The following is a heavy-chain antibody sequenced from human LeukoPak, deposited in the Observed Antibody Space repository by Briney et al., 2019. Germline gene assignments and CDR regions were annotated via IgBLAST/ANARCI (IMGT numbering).Heavy chain of an antibody. CDR3: ARGVEPLAANTLAY. Sequence: GRSLRLSCAASGFTFSSYAMSWVRQAPGKGLQWVSAISGSGGDTYDADSVKGRFTISRDNSKNTLYLEMNSLSPDDTAVYYCARGVEPLAANTLAYWGQGTLVTVSS. V-gene: IGHV3-23*01. J-gene: IGHJ4*02. CDR1: GFTFSSYA. D-gene: IGHD1-14*01. CDR2: ISGSGGDT.